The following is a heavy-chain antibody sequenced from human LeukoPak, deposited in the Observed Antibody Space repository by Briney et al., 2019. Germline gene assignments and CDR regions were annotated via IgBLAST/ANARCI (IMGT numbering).Heavy chain of an antibody. CDR2: ISAYNGNT. D-gene: IGHD3-10*01. CDR3: ARVVGRGVIITGAFDI. Sequence: ASVKVSCKASGYTFTSYGISWVRQAPGQGLEWMGWISAYNGNTNYAQKLQGRVTMTTDTSTSTAYMELRNLRSDDTAVYYCARVVGRGVIITGAFDIWGQGTMVTVSS. V-gene: IGHV1-18*01. J-gene: IGHJ3*02. CDR1: GYTFTSYG.